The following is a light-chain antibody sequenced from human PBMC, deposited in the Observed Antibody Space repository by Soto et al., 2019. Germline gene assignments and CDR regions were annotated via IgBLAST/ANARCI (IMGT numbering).Light chain of an antibody. J-gene: IGLJ1*01. CDR3: CSYAGSSTYV. V-gene: IGLV2-23*02. CDR2: EVS. Sequence: QSALTQPASVSGSPGQSITISCTGTSSDVGSYNLVSWYQQHPGKAPKLMIYEVSKRPSGVSNRFSGSKSGNTASLTISWLQAEDEADYYCCSYAGSSTYVFGTGTKATVL. CDR1: SSDVGSYNL.